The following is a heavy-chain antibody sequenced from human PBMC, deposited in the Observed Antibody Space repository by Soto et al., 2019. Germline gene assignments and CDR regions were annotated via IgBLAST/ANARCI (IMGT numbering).Heavy chain of an antibody. V-gene: IGHV2-5*01. J-gene: IGHJ4*02. CDR3: AHKVDDPDHPDD. CDR2: IYWNDDK. Sequence: SGPTLVNPTQTLTLTCTFSGFSLSTSGVGVGWIRQPPGKALEWLALIYWNDDKRYSPSLKSRLTITKDTSKNQVVLTMTNTDPVDTATYCSAHKVDDPDHPDDWGQGTRVTVSS. CDR1: GFSLSTSGVG. D-gene: IGHD3-3*01.